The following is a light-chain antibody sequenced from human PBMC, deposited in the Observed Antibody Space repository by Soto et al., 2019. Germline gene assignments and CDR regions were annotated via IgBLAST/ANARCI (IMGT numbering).Light chain of an antibody. CDR2: AAS. CDR3: QQLKSYPIT. J-gene: IGKJ5*01. V-gene: IGKV1-9*01. Sequence: DIQMTQSPSSLSASVGDRVTITCRASQTIAVYLNWYQQKPGKAPRLLIYAASTLQSGVPSRFSGSASGTEFTLTISSLQPEDFATYYCQQLKSYPITFGQGTRLEIK. CDR1: QTIAVY.